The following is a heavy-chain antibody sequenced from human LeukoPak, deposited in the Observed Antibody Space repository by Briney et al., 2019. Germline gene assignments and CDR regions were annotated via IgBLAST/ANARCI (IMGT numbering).Heavy chain of an antibody. J-gene: IGHJ5*02. CDR1: GGSFSGYY. D-gene: IGHD2-2*01. V-gene: IGHV4-34*01. Sequence: SETLYLTCAVYGGSFSGYYWSWIRQPPGKGLEWIGEINHSGSTNYNPSLKSRVTISVDTSKNQFSLKLSSVTAADTAVYYCARGAIRWVVVPAAQTNWFDPWGQGTLVTVSS. CDR2: INHSGST. CDR3: ARGAIRWVVVPAAQTNWFDP.